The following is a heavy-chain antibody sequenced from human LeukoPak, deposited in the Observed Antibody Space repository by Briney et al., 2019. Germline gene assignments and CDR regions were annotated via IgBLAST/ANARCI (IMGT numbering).Heavy chain of an antibody. CDR2: IYHSGST. D-gene: IGHD5-12*01. V-gene: IGHV4-30-2*01. CDR1: GGSISSGGYS. Sequence: PSQTLSLTCAVSGGSISSGGYSWRWIRQPPGKGLEWIGYIYHSGSTYYNPSLKSRITISVDRSKNQFSLKLSSVTAADTAVYYCARVDIVATNYFDYWGQGTLVTVSS. J-gene: IGHJ4*02. CDR3: ARVDIVATNYFDY.